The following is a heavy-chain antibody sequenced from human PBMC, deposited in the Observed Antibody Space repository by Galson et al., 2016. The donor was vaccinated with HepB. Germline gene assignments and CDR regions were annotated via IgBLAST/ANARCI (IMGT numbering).Heavy chain of an antibody. D-gene: IGHD2/OR15-2a*01. CDR3: VSSYCRSSTCYEYYYYGLDV. CDR1: GGSISSGGYY. V-gene: IGHV4-30-4*08. Sequence: TLSLTCTVSGGSISSGGYYWCWIRQHPGKGLEWVGYTYYSGSTSYNPSLKSRVTISVDTSKNQFSLKLSSVTAADTAVYYCVSSYCRSSTCYEYYYYGLDVWGQGTTVTVSS. CDR2: TYYSGST. J-gene: IGHJ6*02.